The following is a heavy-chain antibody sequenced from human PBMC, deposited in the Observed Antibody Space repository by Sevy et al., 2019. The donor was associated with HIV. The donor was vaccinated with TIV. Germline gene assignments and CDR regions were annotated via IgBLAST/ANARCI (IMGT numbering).Heavy chain of an antibody. CDR3: AREGCTKPHDY. D-gene: IGHD2-8*01. CDR1: GFTFSKYS. Sequence: GGSLRLSCAASGFTFSKYSMSWVRQPPGKGLEWVSTLSFGCGEINYADSVKGRFTISRVNSKSSVYLQMNNLRPEDTAVYYCAREGCTKPHDYWGQGTLVPVSS. CDR2: LSFGCGEI. J-gene: IGHJ4*02. V-gene: IGHV3-23*01.